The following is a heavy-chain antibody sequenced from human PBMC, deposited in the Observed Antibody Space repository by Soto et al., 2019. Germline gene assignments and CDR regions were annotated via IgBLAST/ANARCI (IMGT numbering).Heavy chain of an antibody. J-gene: IGHJ6*02. V-gene: IGHV4-30-2*01. D-gene: IGHD4-17*01. CDR3: ARAHYGDYGYGMDV. CDR2: IYHSGYT. Sequence: QLQLQESGSGLVKPSQTLSLTCAVSGGSISSGGYSWSWIRQPPGKGLEWIGYIYHSGYTYYNLSLKSRVTISVDRSKNQFSLKLSSVTAADTAVYYCARAHYGDYGYGMDVWGQGTTVTVSS. CDR1: GGSISSGGYS.